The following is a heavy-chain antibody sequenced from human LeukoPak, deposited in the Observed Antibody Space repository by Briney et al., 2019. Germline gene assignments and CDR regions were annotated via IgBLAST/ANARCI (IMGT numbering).Heavy chain of an antibody. D-gene: IGHD4/OR15-4a*01. J-gene: IGHJ4*02. CDR3: AKARGATYGTYYFDY. Sequence: GGSLRLSCAASGFTFSSYAMNWVRQAPGRGLEWVSISGSGGDTYYADSVKGRFTISRDNSKNTLYLQMNSLRAEDTAVYYCAKARGATYGTYYFDYWGQGTLVTVSS. V-gene: IGHV3-23*01. CDR2: ISGSGGDT. CDR1: GFTFSSYA.